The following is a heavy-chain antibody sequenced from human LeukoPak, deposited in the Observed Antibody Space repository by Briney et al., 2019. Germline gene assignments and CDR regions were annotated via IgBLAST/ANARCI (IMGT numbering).Heavy chain of an antibody. CDR2: IFYIGTT. V-gene: IGHV4-39*01. J-gene: IGHJ4*02. CDR1: GGSISTTRFY. Sequence: SETLSLTCTVSGGSISTTRFYWGWIRQPPGKGLEWIGTIFYIGTTYYNPSLKSRVTMSVDRSRNHFSLQFTSVTAADTAVYYCARHSVTEMIFGFDNWGQGTLVTVPS. D-gene: IGHD3/OR15-3a*01. CDR3: ARHSVTEMIFGFDN.